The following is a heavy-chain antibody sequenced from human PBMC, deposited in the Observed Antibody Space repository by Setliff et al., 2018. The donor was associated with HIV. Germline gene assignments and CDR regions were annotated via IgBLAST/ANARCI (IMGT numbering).Heavy chain of an antibody. J-gene: IGHJ5*02. V-gene: IGHV4-59*01. CDR1: GGSISTYY. CDR3: ARERQLWPLGWLDP. CDR2: IYYSGST. Sequence: PSETLSLTCTVSGGSISTYYWSWIRQPPGKGLEWIGYIYYSGSTNYNPSLKSRVTISVDTSKNQFSLKLSSVTAADTAVYYCARERQLWPLGWLDPWGRGTLVTVSS. D-gene: IGHD5-18*01.